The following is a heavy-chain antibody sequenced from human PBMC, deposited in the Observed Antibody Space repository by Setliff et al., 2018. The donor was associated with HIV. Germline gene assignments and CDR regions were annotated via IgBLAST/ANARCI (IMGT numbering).Heavy chain of an antibody. J-gene: IGHJ4*02. CDR1: GFTFTDYI. CDR2: INSDGSDT. CDR3: AAILQG. V-gene: IGHV3-74*01. Sequence: GGSLRLSCAGSGFTFTDYIMHWVRQVPGKGLVWVSRINSDGSDTRYADSVEGRFTISRDNAKNTVYLQMNSLRAEDTAVYYCAAILQGWGQGTLVTVSS.